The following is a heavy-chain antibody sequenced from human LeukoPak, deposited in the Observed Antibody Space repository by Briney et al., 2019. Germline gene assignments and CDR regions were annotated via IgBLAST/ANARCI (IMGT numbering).Heavy chain of an antibody. D-gene: IGHD3-22*01. V-gene: IGHV3-48*04. CDR2: ISSSSSTI. CDR3: AGVGYYDSSGYHYWYFDL. Sequence: GGSLRLSCAASGFTFSSYGMHWVRQAPGKGLEWVSYISSSSSTIYHADSVKGRFTISRDNAKNSLYLQMNSLRAEDAAVYYCAGVGYYDSSGYHYWYFDLWGRGTLVTVSS. J-gene: IGHJ2*01. CDR1: GFTFSSYG.